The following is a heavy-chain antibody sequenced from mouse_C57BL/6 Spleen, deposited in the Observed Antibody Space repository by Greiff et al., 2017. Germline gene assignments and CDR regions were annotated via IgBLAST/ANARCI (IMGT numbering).Heavy chain of an antibody. V-gene: IGHV1-54*01. CDR3: ARGGYSKDWYFDV. D-gene: IGHD2-5*01. Sequence: QVQLQQSGAELVRPGTSVKVSCKASGYAFTNYLIEWVKQRPGQGLEWIGVINPGSGGTNYNEKFKGKATLTADKSSSTADMQLSSLTSEDSAVYFCARGGYSKDWYFDVWGTGTTVTVSS. CDR1: GYAFTNYL. J-gene: IGHJ1*03. CDR2: INPGSGGT.